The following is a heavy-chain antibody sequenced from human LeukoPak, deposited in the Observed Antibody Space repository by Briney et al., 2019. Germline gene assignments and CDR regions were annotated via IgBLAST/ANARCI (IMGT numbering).Heavy chain of an antibody. CDR2: IYYSGST. D-gene: IGHD4-17*01. Sequence: SETLSLTCTVSGGSISSYYWSWIRQPPGKGLEYIGYIYYSGSTNYNPFLKSRVTISVDASKNQFSLKLTSVTPADTAVYYCARVHGDYLDYWGQGTLVTVSS. V-gene: IGHV4-59*01. CDR1: GGSISSYY. J-gene: IGHJ4*02. CDR3: ARVHGDYLDY.